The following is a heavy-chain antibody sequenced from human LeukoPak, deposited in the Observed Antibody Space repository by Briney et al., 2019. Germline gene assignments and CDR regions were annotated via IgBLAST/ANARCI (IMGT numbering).Heavy chain of an antibody. Sequence: SETLSLTCTVSGGSISSESYYWSWIRQPAGKGLEWIGRIYSSGDSKYNPSLKSRVTISVDTSRNQFSLNLSSVTAADTAVYYCARDMTGSGWNDAFDIWGQGTMVTVSS. CDR1: GGSISSESYY. D-gene: IGHD6-19*01. V-gene: IGHV4-61*02. J-gene: IGHJ3*02. CDR3: ARDMTGSGWNDAFDI. CDR2: IYSSGDS.